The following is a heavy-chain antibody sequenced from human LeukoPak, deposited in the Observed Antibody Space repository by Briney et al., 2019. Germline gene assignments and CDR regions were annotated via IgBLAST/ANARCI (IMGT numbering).Heavy chain of an antibody. CDR3: ARGGYSYGPGDY. D-gene: IGHD5-18*01. CDR1: VFTFSTYS. CDR2: ISSRSTTI. Sequence: GGSLRLSCGASVFTFSTYSMNGVREAPGEGLEWVSYISSRSTTIYYADCVKGRFTISRDNAKNSLYLQMNRPRAEDTAVYYCARGGYSYGPGDYWGKGTLVTVLS. J-gene: IGHJ4*02. V-gene: IGHV3-48*01.